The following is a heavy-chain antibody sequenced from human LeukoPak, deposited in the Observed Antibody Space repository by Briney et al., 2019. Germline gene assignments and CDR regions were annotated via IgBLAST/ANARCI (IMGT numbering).Heavy chain of an antibody. CDR2: IWSDGNNK. CDR3: ARDMTYYYGMDV. J-gene: IGHJ6*02. Sequence: GGSLRLSCAASGFTFSSFGVHWVRQAPGKGLEWVAVIWSDGNNKYYADSVKGRFTISRDNSKNTLYLQMNSLRAEDTAVYYCARDMTYYYGMDVWGQGTTVTVSS. D-gene: IGHD3-16*01. CDR1: GFTFSSFG. V-gene: IGHV3-33*01.